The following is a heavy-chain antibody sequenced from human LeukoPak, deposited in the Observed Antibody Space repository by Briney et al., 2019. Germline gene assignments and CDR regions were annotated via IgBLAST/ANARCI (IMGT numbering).Heavy chain of an antibody. CDR1: GFIFSRHW. CDR3: ASELLFPFDY. J-gene: IGHJ4*02. V-gene: IGHV3-7*03. D-gene: IGHD2-21*01. CDR2: IKQDGSEK. Sequence: GGSLRLSCAASGFIFSRHWMSWVRQAPGKGLEWVANIKQDGSEKYYVDSVKGRFTISRGNAKNSLYLQMNSLRAEDTAVYYCASELLFPFDYWGQGTLVTVSS.